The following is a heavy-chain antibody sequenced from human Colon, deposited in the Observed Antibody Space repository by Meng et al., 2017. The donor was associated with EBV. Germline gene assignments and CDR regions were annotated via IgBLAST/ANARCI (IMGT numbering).Heavy chain of an antibody. Sequence: QVQLQQWGAGLLKPSETLSLTCTVYGWSFSGYYWSWIRQPPGKGLEWIGEISHSGSTNYNPSLKSRVTISLDTSKNQFSLRLSSVTAADTAVYYCARYRLQNDYGDQLYYFDYWGQGTMVTVSS. CDR1: GWSFSGYY. J-gene: IGHJ4*02. V-gene: IGHV4-34*01. CDR3: ARYRLQNDYGDQLYYFDY. D-gene: IGHD4-17*01. CDR2: ISHSGST.